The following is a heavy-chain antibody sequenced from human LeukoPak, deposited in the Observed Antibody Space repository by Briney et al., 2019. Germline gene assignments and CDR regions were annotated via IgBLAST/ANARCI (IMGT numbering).Heavy chain of an antibody. CDR3: ARGWWSDWYFDL. D-gene: IGHD2-15*01. V-gene: IGHV3-7*01. CDR2: IKQDGREK. Sequence: GGSLRLSCAASGFTFSSYWMSWVRQAPGKWLEWAANIKQDGREKYYVDSVKGRFTISRDNAKNSLYLQMNSLRAEDTAVYYCARGWWSDWYFDLWGRGTLVTVSS. CDR1: GFTFSSYW. J-gene: IGHJ2*01.